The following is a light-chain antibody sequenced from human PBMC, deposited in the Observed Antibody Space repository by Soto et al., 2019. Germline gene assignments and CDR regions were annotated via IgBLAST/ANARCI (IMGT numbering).Light chain of an antibody. Sequence: TVLTQSPGTLSLSPGERATLSCRASQSVSNNYLAWYQQKPGQAPRLLIYGASNRATGIPDRFSGSVSGTDFTLTISRLEPEDFAVYYCQQYGSSGTFGQGTKVDIK. CDR1: QSVSNNY. J-gene: IGKJ1*01. CDR2: GAS. V-gene: IGKV3-20*01. CDR3: QQYGSSGT.